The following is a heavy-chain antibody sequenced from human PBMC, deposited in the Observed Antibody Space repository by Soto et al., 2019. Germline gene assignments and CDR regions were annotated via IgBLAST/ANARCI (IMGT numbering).Heavy chain of an antibody. J-gene: IGHJ4*02. Sequence: QVQLLQSATEVRKSGSSVRVSCTASGLTFRTNVFNWVRQAPGQGLEWLGGIIPFSDTTNYAPKFQGRVTITADESSATAYLEVDSLRSDDTAVYYCAARLWIGQLLSAFDHWGQGTLVAVSS. D-gene: IGHD3-10*01. CDR2: IIPFSDTT. V-gene: IGHV1-69*01. CDR3: AARLWIGQLLSAFDH. CDR1: GLTFRTNV.